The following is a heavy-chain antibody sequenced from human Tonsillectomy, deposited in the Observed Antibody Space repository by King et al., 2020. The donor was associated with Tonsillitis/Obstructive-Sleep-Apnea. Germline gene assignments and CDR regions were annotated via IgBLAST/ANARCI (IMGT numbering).Heavy chain of an antibody. CDR2: LSGSGGST. D-gene: IGHD4-17*01. V-gene: IGHV3-23*04. CDR3: AKALTPVTTTPDWFDP. CDR1: GFTFSSYA. Sequence: VQLVESGGGLVQPGGSLRLSCAASGFTFSSYAMSWVRQAPGKGLEWVSVLSGSGGSTYYADSVKGRFTISTDNSKNTLYLQMTSLRAEDTAVYYCAKALTPVTTTPDWFDPWGQGTLVTVSS. J-gene: IGHJ5*02.